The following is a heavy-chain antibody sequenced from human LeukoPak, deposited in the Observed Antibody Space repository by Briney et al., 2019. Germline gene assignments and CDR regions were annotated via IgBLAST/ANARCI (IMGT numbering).Heavy chain of an antibody. Sequence: GGSLRLSCAASGFTFDDYAMHWVRQAPGKGLEWVSDISWNSGSIGYADSVKGRFTISRDNAKNSLYLQMNSLRAEDTALYYCAKDEGSSSCPDYWGQGTLVTVSS. CDR3: AKDEGSSSCPDY. V-gene: IGHV3-9*01. D-gene: IGHD6-13*01. CDR2: ISWNSGSI. J-gene: IGHJ4*02. CDR1: GFTFDDYA.